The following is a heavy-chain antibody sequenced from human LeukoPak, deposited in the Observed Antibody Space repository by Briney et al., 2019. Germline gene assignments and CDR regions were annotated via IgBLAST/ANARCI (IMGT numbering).Heavy chain of an antibody. J-gene: IGHJ4*02. Sequence: ASVKVSCKASGYSFVSFGINWVRQAPGQGLEWMGWISAYNGDTNYAQNLQGRVTMTTDTSTSTAYMDLRSLRSDDTAVYYCARGGYYGSGSFPDYWGQGTLVTVPS. CDR2: ISAYNGDT. CDR1: GYSFVSFG. CDR3: ARGGYYGSGSFPDY. D-gene: IGHD3-10*01. V-gene: IGHV1-18*01.